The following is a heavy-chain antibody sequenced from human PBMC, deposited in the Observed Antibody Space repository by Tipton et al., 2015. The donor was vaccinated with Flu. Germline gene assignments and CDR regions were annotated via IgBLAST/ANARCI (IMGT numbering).Heavy chain of an antibody. CDR1: GFTFSSYS. J-gene: IGHJ4*01. Sequence: SLRLSCAASGFTFSSYSMNWVRQAPGKGLEWVSSISSSSSYIYYADSVKGRFTISRDNAKNSLYLQMNSLRAEDTAVYYCARPYCGGDCYSGYYFDYWGQGTLVPVSS. CDR2: ISSSSSYI. V-gene: IGHV3-21*01. CDR3: ARPYCGGDCYSGYYFDY. D-gene: IGHD2-21*02.